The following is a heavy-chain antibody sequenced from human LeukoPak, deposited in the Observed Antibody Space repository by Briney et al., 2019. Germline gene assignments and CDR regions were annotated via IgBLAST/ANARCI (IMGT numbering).Heavy chain of an antibody. CDR1: GYTFTSYD. D-gene: IGHD2-21*01. V-gene: IGHV1-8*03. CDR2: MNPNSGNT. Sequence: ASVKVSCKASGYTFTSYDINWVRQATGQGLEWMGWMNPNSGNTGYAQKFQGRVTITRNNSISTAYMELSSLRSEDTAVYYCASASYSGDYYYYYMDVWGKGTTVTVSS. J-gene: IGHJ6*03. CDR3: ASASYSGDYYYYYMDV.